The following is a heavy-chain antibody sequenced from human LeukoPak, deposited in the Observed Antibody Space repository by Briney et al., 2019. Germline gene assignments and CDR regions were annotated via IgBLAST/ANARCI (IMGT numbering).Heavy chain of an antibody. Sequence: GGSLRLSCAVSGITLSNYGMSWVRQAPGRGLEWVAGISDTGGRTNYADSVKGRFTISRDNPKNILYLQMNSLRAEDTAVYFCAKRGVVIRVILVGFHKEAYYFDSWGQGALVTVSS. D-gene: IGHD3-10*01. J-gene: IGHJ4*02. CDR2: ISDTGGRT. CDR1: GITLSNYG. CDR3: AKRGVVIRVILVGFHKEAYYFDS. V-gene: IGHV3-23*01.